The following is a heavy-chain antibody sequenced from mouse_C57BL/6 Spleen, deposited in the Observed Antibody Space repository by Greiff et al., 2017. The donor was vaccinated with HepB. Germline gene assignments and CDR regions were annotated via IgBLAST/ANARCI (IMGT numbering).Heavy chain of an antibody. D-gene: IGHD2-5*01. CDR2: IDPSDSYT. CDR1: GYTFTSYW. V-gene: IGHV1-69*01. Sequence: QVQLQQPGAELVMPGASVKLSCKASGYTFTSYWMHWVKQRPGQGLEWIGEIDPSDSYTNYNQKFKGKSTWTVDKSSSTAYMQLSSLTSEDSAVYYCARREENSNYSYYYAMDYWGQGTSVTVSS. J-gene: IGHJ4*01. CDR3: ARREENSNYSYYYAMDY.